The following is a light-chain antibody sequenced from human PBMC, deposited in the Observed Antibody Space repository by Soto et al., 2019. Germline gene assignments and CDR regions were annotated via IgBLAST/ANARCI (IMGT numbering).Light chain of an antibody. Sequence: QPVLTQSPSASASLGASVTLTCTLSSGHSSYAIAWHQQQPEKGPRYLMKLNSDGSHSKGDGIPDRFSGSSSGAERYLTISNLQSEDEADYYCQTWGTGIQVFGTGTKLTVL. CDR2: LNSDGSH. J-gene: IGLJ1*01. V-gene: IGLV4-69*01. CDR1: SGHSSYA. CDR3: QTWGTGIQV.